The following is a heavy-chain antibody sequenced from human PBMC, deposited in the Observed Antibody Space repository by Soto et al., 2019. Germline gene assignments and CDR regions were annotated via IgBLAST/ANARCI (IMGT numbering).Heavy chain of an antibody. V-gene: IGHV4-4*02. CDR3: ATSPPQMQAFLD. J-gene: IGHJ4*02. Sequence: QVQLQESGPGLVKPSGTLSLTCVVSGGSISSNNWWSWVRQSPGKGLEWIGEVFHTGSPNYNPALRSRVTISVDKSKNLFSLRVTSVTAADTAVYYCATSPPQMQAFLDWGQGTLLAVSS. D-gene: IGHD3-3*01. CDR2: VFHTGSP. CDR1: GGSISSNNW.